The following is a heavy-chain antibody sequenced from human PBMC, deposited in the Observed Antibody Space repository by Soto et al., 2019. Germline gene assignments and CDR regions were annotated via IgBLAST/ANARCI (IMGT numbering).Heavy chain of an antibody. Sequence: GGSLRLSCAASGFTFSSYTIHWVRQAPGKGLEWVAVISYDGRDKYYADSVKGRFTISRDNSKATLYLQMDSLSAEDTAAYYCATGSGSYYTYWGRGTLVTVSS. CDR2: ISYDGRDK. D-gene: IGHD1-26*01. CDR3: ATGSGSYYTY. J-gene: IGHJ4*02. CDR1: GFTFSSYT. V-gene: IGHV3-30*04.